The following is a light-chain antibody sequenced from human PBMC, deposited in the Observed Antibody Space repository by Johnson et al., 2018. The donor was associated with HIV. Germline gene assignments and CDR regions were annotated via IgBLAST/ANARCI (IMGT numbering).Light chain of an antibody. CDR1: NSNIGNNY. J-gene: IGLJ1*01. Sequence: QSVLTQPPSVSAAPGQKVTISCSGSNSNIGNNYVSWYQQLPGTAPKLLIYDNNKRPSGIPDRFSGSKSGTSATLGITGLQTGDEADYYCGTWDSCLSAYVFGTGTKVTVL. CDR3: GTWDSCLSAYV. V-gene: IGLV1-51*01. CDR2: DNN.